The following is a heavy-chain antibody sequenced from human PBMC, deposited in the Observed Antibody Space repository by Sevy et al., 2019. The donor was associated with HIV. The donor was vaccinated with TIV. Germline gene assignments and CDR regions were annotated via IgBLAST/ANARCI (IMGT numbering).Heavy chain of an antibody. CDR2: TSYDGSHK. V-gene: IGHV3-30-3*01. Sequence: GGSLRLSCAASEFIFGSYAMNWVRQAPGKGLEWVAVTSYDGSHKYYADSVKGRFTISRDSSKNTLYLQMHSLRTDDTAVYYCARDPGSSWSSFDYWGQGTLVTVSS. CDR1: EFIFGSYA. J-gene: IGHJ4*02. D-gene: IGHD6-13*01. CDR3: ARDPGSSWSSFDY.